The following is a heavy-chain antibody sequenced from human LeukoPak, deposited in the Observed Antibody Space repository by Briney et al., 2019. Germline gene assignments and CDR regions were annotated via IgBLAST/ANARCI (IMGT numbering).Heavy chain of an antibody. D-gene: IGHD5-12*01. Sequence: GGSLRLSCAVSEFPFTRAWMTWVRQAPGKGLEWVGRIKSKTDGGTTDYAAPVKGRFSISRDDSKNTLYLQMDSLETEDTAMYYCTTCGYDRCGAFDIWGQGTVVTVSS. CDR2: IKSKTDGGTT. V-gene: IGHV3-15*01. J-gene: IGHJ3*02. CDR1: EFPFTRAW. CDR3: TTCGYDRCGAFDI.